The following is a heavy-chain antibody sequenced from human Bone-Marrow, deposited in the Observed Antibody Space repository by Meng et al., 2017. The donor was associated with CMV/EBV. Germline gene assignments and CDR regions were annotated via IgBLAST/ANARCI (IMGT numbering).Heavy chain of an antibody. Sequence: GESLKISCAASGFTFSSYAMHWVRQAPGKGLEWVAVISYDGSNKYYADSVKGRFTIPRDNSKNTLYLQMNSPRAEDTAVYYCARDIVVVIAMIFDYWGQGTRVTVYS. CDR1: GFTFSSYA. V-gene: IGHV3-30-3*01. CDR3: ARDIVVVIAMIFDY. D-gene: IGHD2-21*01. CDR2: ISYDGSNK. J-gene: IGHJ4*02.